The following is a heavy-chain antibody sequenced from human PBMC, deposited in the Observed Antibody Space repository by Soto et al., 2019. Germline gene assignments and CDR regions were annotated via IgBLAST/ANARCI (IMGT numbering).Heavy chain of an antibody. CDR3: ARTSAAGTFYYGMDV. CDR1: GGTFSSYA. CDR2: IITIFGTA. D-gene: IGHD6-13*01. J-gene: IGHJ6*02. V-gene: IGHV1-69*13. Sequence: SVKVSCKASGGTFSSYAISWVRQAPGQGLEWMGGIITIFGTANYAQKFQGRVTITADESTSTAYMELSSLRSEDTAVYYCARTSAAGTFYYGMDVWGQGTTVTVSS.